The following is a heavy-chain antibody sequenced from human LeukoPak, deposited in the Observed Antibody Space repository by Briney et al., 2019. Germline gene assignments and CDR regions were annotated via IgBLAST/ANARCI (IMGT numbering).Heavy chain of an antibody. V-gene: IGHV3-33*01. CDR2: IWYDGSDK. CDR1: GFPFSTYG. D-gene: IGHD6-19*01. CDR3: TSLAVASDFDY. J-gene: IGHJ4*02. Sequence: GRSLRLSCAVSGFPFSTYGMHWVRQAPGKRLEWVGIIWYDGSDKYYGDSVKGRFTISRDNSKNTLYLQMNSLRAEDTAVYYCTSLAVASDFDYWGQGTLVTVSS.